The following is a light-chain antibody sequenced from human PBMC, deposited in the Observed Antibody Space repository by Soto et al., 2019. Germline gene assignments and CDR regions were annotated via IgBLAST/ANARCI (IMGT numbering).Light chain of an antibody. CDR1: QSVSSSY. J-gene: IGKJ2*01. CDR2: GAS. CDR3: QQDYNLPPYT. V-gene: IGKV3D-7*01. Sequence: PGERVTLSCRASQSVSSSYFTWYQQKPGQAPRLLIYGASTRATGIPARFSGSGSGTDFTLTISSLQPEDFAVYYCQQDYNLPPYTFGQGTKLEIK.